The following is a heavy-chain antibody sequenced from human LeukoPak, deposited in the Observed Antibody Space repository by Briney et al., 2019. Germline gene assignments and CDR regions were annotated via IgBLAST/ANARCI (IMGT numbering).Heavy chain of an antibody. J-gene: IGHJ4*02. Sequence: PSETLSLTCGASGTTFTSYYWSWIRQTPGKGLEWIGEVNHSGYTNMNPSLKSRVTISVDTSKNQFSLMMTSVTAADTAVYFCARMTTGHDYWGQGILVTVS. D-gene: IGHD4-17*01. CDR1: GTTFTSYY. V-gene: IGHV4-34*01. CDR3: ARMTTGHDY. CDR2: VNHSGYT.